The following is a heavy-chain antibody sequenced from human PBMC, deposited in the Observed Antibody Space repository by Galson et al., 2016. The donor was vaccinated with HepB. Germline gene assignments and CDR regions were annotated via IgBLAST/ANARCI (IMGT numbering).Heavy chain of an antibody. CDR1: GFTFSSYA. CDR3: ARDIGDFWSGYSPHFDY. J-gene: IGHJ4*02. D-gene: IGHD3-3*01. V-gene: IGHV3-23*01. Sequence: SLRLSCAASGFTFSSYAMGWVRHAPGKGLEWVTAIDPSGINTYYADSVKGRFTISRDNFKNTLYLQMNSLRAEDTAVYYCARDIGDFWSGYSPHFDYWGQGTLVTVSS. CDR2: IDPSGINT.